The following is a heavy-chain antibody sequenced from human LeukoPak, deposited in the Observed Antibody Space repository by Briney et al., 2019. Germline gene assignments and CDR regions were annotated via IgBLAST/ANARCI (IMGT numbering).Heavy chain of an antibody. Sequence: GGSLRLSCAASGFTFSSSAMTWVRQAPGKGLEWVSAISGSGGSTYYADSVKGRFTISRDNSKNTLYLQMNSLRAEDTVVYYCAKDLRSSFVAVAGTSANDYWGQGTLVTVSS. CDR1: GFTFSSSA. CDR3: AKDLRSSFVAVAGTSANDY. D-gene: IGHD6-19*01. V-gene: IGHV3-23*01. CDR2: ISGSGGST. J-gene: IGHJ4*02.